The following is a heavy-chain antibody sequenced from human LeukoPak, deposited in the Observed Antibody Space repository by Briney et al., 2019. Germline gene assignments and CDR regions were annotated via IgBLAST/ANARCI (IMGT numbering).Heavy chain of an antibody. Sequence: SETLSLTCAVYGGSFSGYYWIWIRQPPGKGLEWIGEIHYSGSTNYNPSLKSRVTISVDMSNNQFSLKLSSVTAADTAVYYCARGQGGALLDYWGQGTLVTVSS. CDR1: GGSFSGYY. CDR3: ARGQGGALLDY. V-gene: IGHV4-34*01. J-gene: IGHJ4*02. D-gene: IGHD2-21*01. CDR2: IHYSGST.